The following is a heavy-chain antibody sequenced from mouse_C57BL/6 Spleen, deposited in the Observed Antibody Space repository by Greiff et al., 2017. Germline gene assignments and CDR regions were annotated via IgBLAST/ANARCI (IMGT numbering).Heavy chain of an antibody. D-gene: IGHD2-1*01. J-gene: IGHJ4*01. Sequence: VQLKESGPGMVKPSQSLSLTCTVTGYSITSGYDWHWIRHFPGNKLEWMGYISYSGSTNYNPSLKSRISITHDTSKNHFFLKLNSVTTEDTATYYCARGGLYGTVGDYYAMDYWGQGTSVTVSS. CDR1: GYSITSGYD. V-gene: IGHV3-1*01. CDR3: ARGGLYGTVGDYYAMDY. CDR2: ISYSGST.